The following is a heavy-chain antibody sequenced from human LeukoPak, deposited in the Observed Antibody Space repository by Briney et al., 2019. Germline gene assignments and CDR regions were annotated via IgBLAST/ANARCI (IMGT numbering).Heavy chain of an antibody. V-gene: IGHV3-30*02. CDR2: IRFDGSYK. D-gene: IGHD3-3*01. CDR1: GFTFSSYG. CDR3: GKERSGSYVHAFDP. J-gene: IGHJ5*02. Sequence: GGSLRLSCAASGFTFSSYGMHWVRQAPGKGLEWVAFIRFDGSYKDYADSVKGRFTISRDKSKNTLYLQMNSLRTDDTAVYFCGKERSGSYVHAFDPWSQGTLVTVSS.